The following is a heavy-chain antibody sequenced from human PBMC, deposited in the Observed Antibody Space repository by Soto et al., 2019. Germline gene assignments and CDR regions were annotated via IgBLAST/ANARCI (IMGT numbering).Heavy chain of an antibody. Sequence: SETLSLTCSVSGGSISSGYYYWRWIRQPPGKGLEWIASIDYSGSTYYNPSIKSRVVIXGXXSXNXFXLXXXTVTXADTSVYFCARDGTYSYGFDVWGQETTETVSS. CDR3: ARDGTYSYGFDV. CDR2: IDYSGST. V-gene: IGHV4-30-4*01. CDR1: GGSISSGYYY. J-gene: IGHJ6*02.